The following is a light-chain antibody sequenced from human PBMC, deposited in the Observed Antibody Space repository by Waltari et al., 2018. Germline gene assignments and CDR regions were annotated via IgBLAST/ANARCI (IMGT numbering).Light chain of an antibody. V-gene: IGKV1-17*03. CDR1: QGIGNS. J-gene: IGKJ1*01. CDR2: TVS. CDR3: LQHKTYPWT. Sequence: DIQMTQSPSAMSASVGDRVTITCRASQGIGNSLAWFQQKPGKTPERLIYTVSRLQNGVPSRFSGSGSATEFTLTISSLQPEDFATYYCLQHKTYPWTFGQGTKVEIK.